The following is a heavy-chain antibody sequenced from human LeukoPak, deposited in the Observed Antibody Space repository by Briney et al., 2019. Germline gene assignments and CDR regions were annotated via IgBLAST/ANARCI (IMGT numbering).Heavy chain of an antibody. V-gene: IGHV3-21*01. J-gene: IGHJ5*02. CDR1: GFTFRSYT. CDR2: ISPNGAST. CDR3: ARDFLGESGAGGP. Sequence: GGSLRLSCVGSGFTFRSYTMNWVRQAPGKGLEWASSISPNGASTWHADSVKGRFTISRDNAKNSVHLQMTSLRADDTAVYYCARDFLGESGAGGPWGQGILVAVSS. D-gene: IGHD3-10*01.